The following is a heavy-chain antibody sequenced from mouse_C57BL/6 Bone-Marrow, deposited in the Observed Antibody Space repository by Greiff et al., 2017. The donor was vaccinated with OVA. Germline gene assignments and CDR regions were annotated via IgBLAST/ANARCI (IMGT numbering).Heavy chain of an antibody. CDR1: GYTFTSYW. J-gene: IGHJ1*03. D-gene: IGHD2-12*01. V-gene: IGHV1-55*01. CDR2: IYPGSGST. Sequence: QVQLKQPGAELVKPGASVKMSCKASGYTFTSYWITWVKQRPGQGLEWIGDIYPGSGSTNYNEKFKSKATLTVDTSSSTAYMQLSSLTSEDSAVYYCARGEYYIWYFDVWGTGTTVTVSS. CDR3: ARGEYYIWYFDV.